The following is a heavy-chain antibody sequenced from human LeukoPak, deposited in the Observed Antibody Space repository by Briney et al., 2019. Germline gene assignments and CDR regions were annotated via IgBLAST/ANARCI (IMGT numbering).Heavy chain of an antibody. D-gene: IGHD3-10*01. CDR3: ARDRLLWFVRDAFDI. CDR1: GFTFSSYE. V-gene: IGHV3-48*03. J-gene: IGHJ3*02. Sequence: GGSLRLSCAASGFTFSSYEMNWVRQAPGKGLEWVSYISSSGSTIYYADSVKGRFTISRDNAKNSLYLQMNSLRAEDAAVYYCARDRLLWFVRDAFDIWGQGTMVTVSS. CDR2: ISSSGSTI.